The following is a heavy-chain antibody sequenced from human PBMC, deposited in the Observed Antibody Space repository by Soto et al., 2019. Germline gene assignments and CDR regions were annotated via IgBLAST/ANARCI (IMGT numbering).Heavy chain of an antibody. J-gene: IGHJ5*02. Sequence: PSETLSLTCTEPVGSISSYYWSWIRQPPGKGLEWIGYIYYSGSTNYNPSLKSRVTISVDTSKNQFSLKLSSVTAADTAVYYCARSIQYSSSLVWFDPWGQGTLVTVSS. CDR1: VGSISSYY. CDR2: IYYSGST. CDR3: ARSIQYSSSLVWFDP. D-gene: IGHD6-13*01. V-gene: IGHV4-59*01.